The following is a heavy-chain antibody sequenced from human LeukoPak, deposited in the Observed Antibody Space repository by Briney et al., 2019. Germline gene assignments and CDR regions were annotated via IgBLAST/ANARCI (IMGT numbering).Heavy chain of an antibody. CDR2: ISAYNGNT. CDR3: ARDGGELCMPFCGWFDP. D-gene: IGHD2-8*01. J-gene: IGHJ5*02. Sequence: GASVKVSCKASGYTFTSYGISWVRQAPGQGLEWMGWISAYNGNTNYAQKLQGRVTMTTDTSTSTAYMELRSLRSDDTAVYYCARDGGELCMPFCGWFDPWGQGTLVTVSS. V-gene: IGHV1-18*01. CDR1: GYTFTSYG.